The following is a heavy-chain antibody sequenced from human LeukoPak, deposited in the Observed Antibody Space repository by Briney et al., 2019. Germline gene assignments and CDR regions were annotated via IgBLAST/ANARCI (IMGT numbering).Heavy chain of an antibody. J-gene: IGHJ6*03. V-gene: IGHV3-21*01. D-gene: IGHD6-13*01. CDR1: GFTFSSYS. CDR3: ARDSSWYGLYYMDV. CDR2: ISSSSSYI. Sequence: GGSLRLSCAASGFTFSSYSMNWVRQAPGKGLEWVSSISSSSSYIYYADSVKGRFTISRDNAKNSLYLQMNSLRAEDTAVYYCARDSSWYGLYYMDVWGKGTTVTVSS.